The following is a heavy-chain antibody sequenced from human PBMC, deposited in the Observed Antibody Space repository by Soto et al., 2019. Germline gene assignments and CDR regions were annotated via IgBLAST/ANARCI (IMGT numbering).Heavy chain of an antibody. CDR2: ISAYNGNT. CDR3: ARDYSSSWYNWFDP. Sequence: ASVKVSCKASGYTFTSYGISWVRQAPGQGLEWMGWISAYNGNTNYAQKLQGRVTTTTDTSTSTAYMELRSLRSDDTAVYYCARDYSSSWYNWFDPWGQGTLVTVSS. D-gene: IGHD6-13*01. V-gene: IGHV1-18*04. J-gene: IGHJ5*02. CDR1: GYTFTSYG.